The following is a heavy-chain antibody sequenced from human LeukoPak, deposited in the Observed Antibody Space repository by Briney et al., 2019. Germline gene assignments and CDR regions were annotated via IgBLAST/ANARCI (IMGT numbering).Heavy chain of an antibody. CDR3: AANIAARTYFDY. CDR1: GFTFSSYA. V-gene: IGHV3-23*01. CDR2: ISGSGGST. Sequence: GGSLRLSCAASGFTFSSYAMSWVRQAPGKGLEWVSAISGSGGSTYYADSVKGRFTISRDNSKNTLYLQMNSLRAEDTAVYYCAANIAARTYFDYWGQGTLVTVSS. D-gene: IGHD6-6*01. J-gene: IGHJ4*02.